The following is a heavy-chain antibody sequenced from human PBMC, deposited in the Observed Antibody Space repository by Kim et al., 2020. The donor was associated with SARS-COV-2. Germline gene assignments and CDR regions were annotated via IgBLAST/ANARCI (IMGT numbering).Heavy chain of an antibody. V-gene: IGHV3-23*01. J-gene: IGHJ4*02. Sequence: AAAVKGRYTISRDNSKNALYLQMNSLSAEDTAGYYCANLGDYYGSGCPRYWGQGTLVTVSS. D-gene: IGHD3-10*01. CDR3: ANLGDYYGSGCPRY.